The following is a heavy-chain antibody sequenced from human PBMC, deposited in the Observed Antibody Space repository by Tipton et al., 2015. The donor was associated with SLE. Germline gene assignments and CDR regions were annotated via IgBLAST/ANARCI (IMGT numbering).Heavy chain of an antibody. CDR3: VRHDRWGPFDY. CDR2: IYYSGST. D-gene: IGHD4-23*01. V-gene: IGHV4-59*08. CDR1: GGSISSHY. J-gene: IGHJ4*02. Sequence: LRLSCTVSGGSISSHYWSWIRQPPGKGLEWIGFIYYSGSTNYNPSLKSRVTISVDTSKNQFSLTLSSVTAADTAVYFCVRHDRWGPFDYWGQGVLVTVSS.